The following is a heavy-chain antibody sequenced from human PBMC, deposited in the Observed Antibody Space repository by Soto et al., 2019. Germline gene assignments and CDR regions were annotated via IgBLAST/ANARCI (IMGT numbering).Heavy chain of an antibody. Sequence: PGGSLRLSCAASGFTFSSYEMNWVRQAPGKGLEWVSYISSSGSTIYYADSVKGRFTISRDNAKNSLYLQMNSLRAEDTAVYYCARVPAVFYGGNAFDYWGQGTLVTVSS. D-gene: IGHD4-17*01. CDR3: ARVPAVFYGGNAFDY. CDR2: ISSSGSTI. V-gene: IGHV3-48*03. CDR1: GFTFSSYE. J-gene: IGHJ4*02.